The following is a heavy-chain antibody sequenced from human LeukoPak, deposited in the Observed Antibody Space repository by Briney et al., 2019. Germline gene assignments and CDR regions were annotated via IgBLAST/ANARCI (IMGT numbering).Heavy chain of an antibody. CDR1: GGSISSSSYY. J-gene: IGHJ6*03. D-gene: IGHD5-18*01. V-gene: IGHV4-39*02. CDR3: AREAGGAAMTLGYYYMDV. CDR2: IYYSGST. Sequence: SETLSLTCTVSGGSISSSSYYWGWIRQTPGKGLEWRGNIYYSGSTYYNPSLKSRVSISVDTSKNQFSLKLSSVTAADTAVFYCAREAGGAAMTLGYYYMDVWGKGTTVTVSS.